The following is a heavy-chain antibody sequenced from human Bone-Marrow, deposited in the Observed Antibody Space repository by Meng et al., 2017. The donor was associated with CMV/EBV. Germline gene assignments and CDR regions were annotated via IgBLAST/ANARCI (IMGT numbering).Heavy chain of an antibody. CDR2: IKQDGSEK. Sequence: GESLKISCAASGFTFSSYWMSWVRQAPGKGPEWVANIKQDGSEKYYLDSVKGRFTISRDNAKNSLYLRMNNLRAEDTAVYYCARDKTHRSNYYDSSGIVWGQGALVTVSS. J-gene: IGHJ4*02. D-gene: IGHD3-22*01. CDR3: ARDKTHRSNYYDSSGIV. CDR1: GFTFSSYW. V-gene: IGHV3-7*01.